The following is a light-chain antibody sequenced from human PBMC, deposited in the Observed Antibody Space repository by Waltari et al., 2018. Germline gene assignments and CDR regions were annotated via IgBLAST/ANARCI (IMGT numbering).Light chain of an antibody. V-gene: IGLV2-8*01. CDR2: DVT. CDR3: TSYAGSSDFVM. J-gene: IGLJ3*02. CDR1: SSAIGPYTY. Sequence: QSALTQPPSASGSPGQSVTISCTGTSSAIGPYTYVSWYQHRPGEVPKLLIYDVTKRPSGGPDRFSGSKSGNTASLTVSGLQVEDEGHYYCTSYAGSSDFVMFGGGTKLTVL.